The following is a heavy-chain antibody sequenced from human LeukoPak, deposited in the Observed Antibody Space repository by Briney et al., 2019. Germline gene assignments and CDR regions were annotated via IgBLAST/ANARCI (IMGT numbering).Heavy chain of an antibody. CDR2: IYHSGST. CDR3: PPAYSGSFFGY. D-gene: IGHD1-26*01. Sequence: SETLSLTCTVSGYSISSGYYWGWIRQPPGKGLEWIGSIYHSGSTYYNPSLKSRVTISVDTSKNQFSLKLSSVTAADTDCARGPPAYSGSFFGYWGQGTLVTVSS. CDR1: GYSISSGYY. V-gene: IGHV4-38-2*02. J-gene: IGHJ4*02.